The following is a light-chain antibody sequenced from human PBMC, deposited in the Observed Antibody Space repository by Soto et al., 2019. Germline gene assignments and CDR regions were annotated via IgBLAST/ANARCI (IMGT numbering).Light chain of an antibody. J-gene: IGKJ2*01. V-gene: IGKV3-15*01. CDR3: QQYNKWPPYT. CDR2: GAS. Sequence: EIVMTQSPATLSVSPGERATLSCRASQSVSSNLAWYQQKPGQAPRLLIYGASTRATGIPARFSGSGSGTEFSIPISSLQSEDFAVYYCQQYNKWPPYTFGQGTRLEIE. CDR1: QSVSSN.